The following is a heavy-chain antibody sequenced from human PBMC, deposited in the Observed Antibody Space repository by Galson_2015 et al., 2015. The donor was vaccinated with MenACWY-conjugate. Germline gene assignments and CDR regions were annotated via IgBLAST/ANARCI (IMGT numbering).Heavy chain of an antibody. V-gene: IGHV3-30*18. J-gene: IGHJ4*02. CDR2: ISYDRNAK. CDR3: AEEKTAYTSRGVDY. CDR1: GFTFSTYG. Sequence: SLRLSCAASGFTFSTYGMHWVRQAPGKGLEWVAVISYDRNAKYYADSVKGRFTISRDNSKSTLYLQMNSLRAEDTAVYYCAEEKTAYTSRGVDYWGQGTLVTVSS. D-gene: IGHD6-13*01.